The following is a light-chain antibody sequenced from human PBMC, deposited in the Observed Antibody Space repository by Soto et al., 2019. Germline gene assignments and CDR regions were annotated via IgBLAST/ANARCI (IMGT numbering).Light chain of an antibody. V-gene: IGLV2-14*01. Sequence: QSALTQPASVSGSPGQSISISCTGTSSDVGGYNYVSWYQQHPGNDPKLMIYDVSNRPSGVSNRFSGSKSGNTASLTISGLEAEDEADYYCSSYTSSNTLVVFGGGTKLTVL. CDR2: DVS. CDR1: SSDVGGYNY. CDR3: SSYTSSNTLVV. J-gene: IGLJ2*01.